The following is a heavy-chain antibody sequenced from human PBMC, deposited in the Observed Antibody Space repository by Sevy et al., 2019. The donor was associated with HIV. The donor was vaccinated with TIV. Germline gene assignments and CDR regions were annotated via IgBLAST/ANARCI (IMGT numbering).Heavy chain of an antibody. D-gene: IGHD3-22*01. CDR1: GFTFSSYG. Sequence: GGSLRLSCAASGFTFSSYGMHWVRQAPGKGLEWVAVIWYDGGNKYYADSVKGRFTISRDNSKNTLYLQMNSLRAEDTAVYYCARDPMGSYYDSSGYYFRWGQGTLVTVCS. CDR3: ARDPMGSYYDSSGYYFR. J-gene: IGHJ4*02. CDR2: IWYDGGNK. V-gene: IGHV3-33*01.